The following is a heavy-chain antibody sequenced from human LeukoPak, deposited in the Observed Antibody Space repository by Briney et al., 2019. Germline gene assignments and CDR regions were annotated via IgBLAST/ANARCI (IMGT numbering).Heavy chain of an antibody. CDR3: ARASSAWDYYFDY. CDR1: GYIFTTYY. D-gene: IGHD6-19*01. CDR2: INPSGGSA. V-gene: IGHV1-46*01. Sequence: GASVKVSCKASGYIFTTYYMHWVRQAPGQGLEWMGIINPSGGSATYAQKFQGRVTVTRDTSTNTVYMELSSLRSEDTAVYYCARASSAWDYYFDYWGQGTLVTVSS. J-gene: IGHJ4*02.